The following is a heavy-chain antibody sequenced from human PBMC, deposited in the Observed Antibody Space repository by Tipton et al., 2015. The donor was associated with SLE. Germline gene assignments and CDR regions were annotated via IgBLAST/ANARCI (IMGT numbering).Heavy chain of an antibody. CDR1: GDSISSGGYY. CDR3: ARDVEDLRSSPPAHGFDI. V-gene: IGHV4-31*03. Sequence: TLSLTCSVSGDSISSGGYYWSWIRQHPGKGLEWIGYIYYSGSTDYNPSLKSRVTISVDTSKNQLSLKLNSVTAADTAVYYCARDVEDLRSSPPAHGFDIWGQGTMVTVSS. J-gene: IGHJ3*02. D-gene: IGHD4-17*01. CDR2: IYYSGST.